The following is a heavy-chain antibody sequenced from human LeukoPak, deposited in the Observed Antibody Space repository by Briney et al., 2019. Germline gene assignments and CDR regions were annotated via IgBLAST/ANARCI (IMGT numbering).Heavy chain of an antibody. V-gene: IGHV4-59*01. CDR2: MQSTGNS. D-gene: IGHD5-18*01. CDR3: ARDKRHSYGRYFDH. CDR1: GDSISTYH. Sequence: SETLSLTCNVSGDSISTYHWNWIRKPPGRGLEWIGYMQSTGNSNYNPSLKSRVPMSVDTSKNRIVLNLSSVTAADTAVYYCARDKRHSYGRYFDHWGQGLLVTVSS. J-gene: IGHJ4*02.